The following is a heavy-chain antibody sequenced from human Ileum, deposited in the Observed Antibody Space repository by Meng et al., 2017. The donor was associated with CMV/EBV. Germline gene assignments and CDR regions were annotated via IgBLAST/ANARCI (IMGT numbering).Heavy chain of an antibody. CDR1: GGPIISSSHY. Sequence: GPGLVKPSDTLSLTCTVSGGPIISSSHYWGCIPQPPGKGLEWIGNIYYSGLTSYNPSLKSRVTISVDTSKNQFSLKLSSVTAADTAVFYCARVWANGEGWFDPWGQGTLVTVSS. CDR3: ARVWANGEGWFDP. V-gene: IGHV4-39*07. J-gene: IGHJ5*02. CDR2: IYYSGLT. D-gene: IGHD2-8*01.